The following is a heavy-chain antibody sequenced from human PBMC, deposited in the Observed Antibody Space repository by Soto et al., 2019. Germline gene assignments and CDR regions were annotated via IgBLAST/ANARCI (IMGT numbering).Heavy chain of an antibody. V-gene: IGHV4-34*01. CDR3: ARSITIFGVVTPYFDY. D-gene: IGHD3-3*01. CDR1: GGSFSGYY. CDR2: INHSGST. J-gene: IGHJ4*02. Sequence: PSETLSLTCAVYGGSFSGYYWSWIRQPPGKGLEWIGEINHSGSTNYNPSLKSRVTISVDTSKKQFSLRLSSVTAADTAVYYCARSITIFGVVTPYFDYWGQGTLVTVSS.